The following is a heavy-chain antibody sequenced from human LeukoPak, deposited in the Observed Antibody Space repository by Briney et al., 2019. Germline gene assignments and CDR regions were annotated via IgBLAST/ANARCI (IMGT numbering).Heavy chain of an antibody. Sequence: SETLSLTCTVSGGSISSDDYYWSWIRQPPGKGLEWIGYIYYSGSTNYNPSLKSRVTISVDTSKNQFSLKLSSVTAADTAVYYCARVAAGPGGSYHLLHYFDYWGQGTLVTVSS. D-gene: IGHD1-26*01. CDR3: ARVAAGPGGSYHLLHYFDY. V-gene: IGHV4-61*08. J-gene: IGHJ4*02. CDR2: IYYSGST. CDR1: GGSISSDDYY.